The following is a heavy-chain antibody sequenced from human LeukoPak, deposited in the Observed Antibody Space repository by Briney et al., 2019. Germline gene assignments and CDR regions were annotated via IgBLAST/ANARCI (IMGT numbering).Heavy chain of an antibody. CDR2: IYYSGST. CDR1: GGSISSYY. J-gene: IGHJ3*02. V-gene: IGHV4-59*01. D-gene: IGHD5-24*01. Sequence: SETLSLTCTVSGGSISSYYWSWIRQPPGKGLEWIGYIYYSGSTNYNPSLKSRVTISVDTSKNQFSLKLSSVTAADTAVYYCARATKRLGFDIWGQGTMVTVSS. CDR3: ARATKRLGFDI.